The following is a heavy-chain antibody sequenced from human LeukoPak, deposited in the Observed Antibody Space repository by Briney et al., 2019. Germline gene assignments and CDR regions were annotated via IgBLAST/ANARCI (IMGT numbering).Heavy chain of an antibody. V-gene: IGHV1-69*05. Sequence: ASVKVSCKASGGTFSSYAISWVRQAPGQGLEWMGRIIPIFGTANYAQKFQGRVTITTDESTSTAYMELSSLRSEDTAVYYCARPLGGYSYGFGSWGQGTLVTVSS. J-gene: IGHJ5*01. CDR1: GGTFSSYA. CDR3: ARPLGGYSYGFGS. CDR2: IIPIFGTA. D-gene: IGHD5-18*01.